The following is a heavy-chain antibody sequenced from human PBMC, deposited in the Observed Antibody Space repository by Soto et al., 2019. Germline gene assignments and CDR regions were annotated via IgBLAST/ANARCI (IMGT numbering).Heavy chain of an antibody. CDR3: AKDRNDSAIVEMATTVMDF. CDR2: ISYNGKNE. J-gene: IGHJ6*02. CDR1: GVTFINHG. V-gene: IGHV3-30*18. Sequence: GVSLRLSCVASGVTFINHGMHWVRQAPGKGLEWVAVISYNGKNEHYADSLKGRFTISRDNSKNTVFLQMNSLTPEDTAVYYCAKDRNDSAIVEMATTVMDFCGHGTTVTVSS. D-gene: IGHD1-1*01.